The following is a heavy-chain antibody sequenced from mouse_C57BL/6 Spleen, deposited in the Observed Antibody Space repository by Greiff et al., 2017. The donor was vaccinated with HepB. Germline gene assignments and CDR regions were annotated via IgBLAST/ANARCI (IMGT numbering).Heavy chain of an antibody. J-gene: IGHJ3*01. D-gene: IGHD4-1*01. V-gene: IGHV5-6*01. CDR2: ISSGGSYT. CDR1: GFTFSSYG. Sequence: EVQVVESGGDLVKPGGSLKLSCAASGFTFSSYGMSWVRQTPDKRLEWVATISSGGSYTYYPDSVKGRFTISRDNAKNTLYLQMSSLKSEDTAMYYCARQLGGAWFAYWGQGTLVTVSA. CDR3: ARQLGGAWFAY.